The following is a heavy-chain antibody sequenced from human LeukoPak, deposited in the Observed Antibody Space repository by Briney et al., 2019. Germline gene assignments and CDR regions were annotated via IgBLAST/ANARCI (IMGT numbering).Heavy chain of an antibody. CDR3: ARAPGYSSSWFHFDY. Sequence: PSETLSLTCAVSGGSISSGGYSWRWIRQPPGKGLEWIGYIYHSGSTYYNPSLKSRVTISVDRSKNQFSLKLSSVTAADTAVYYCARAPGYSSSWFHFDYWGQGTLVTVSS. J-gene: IGHJ4*02. V-gene: IGHV4-30-2*01. CDR1: GGSISSGGYS. CDR2: IYHSGST. D-gene: IGHD6-13*01.